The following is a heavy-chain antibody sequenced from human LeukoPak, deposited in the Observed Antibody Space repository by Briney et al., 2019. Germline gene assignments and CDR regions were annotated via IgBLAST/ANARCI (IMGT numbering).Heavy chain of an antibody. CDR1: GFTFSSYE. V-gene: IGHV3-48*03. Sequence: GGSLRLSCAASGFTFSSYEMNWVRQAPGKGLEWVSYISGSGRTIYYADSVKGRFTISRDNAKKSLYLQMNSLRVEDTAMYYCARDGGTNWHEPTWFDFWGQGTQVTVSA. J-gene: IGHJ4*02. D-gene: IGHD1-1*01. CDR2: ISGSGRTI. CDR3: ARDGGTNWHEPTWFDF.